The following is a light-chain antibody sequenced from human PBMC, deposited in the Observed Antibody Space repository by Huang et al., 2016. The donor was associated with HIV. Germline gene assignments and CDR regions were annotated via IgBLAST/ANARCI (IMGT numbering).Light chain of an antibody. Sequence: DIQMTQSPSSLSAFVGHTVTITCRASQVIGNSLAWYQQKPGRPPKLLIYVASTLQSGVPSRFSGSGSGTECTRTITNFQTEDIATYYCQKYDSAPRTFGQGTRVEV. V-gene: IGKV1-27*01. CDR2: VAS. CDR1: QVIGNS. J-gene: IGKJ1*01. CDR3: QKYDSAPRT.